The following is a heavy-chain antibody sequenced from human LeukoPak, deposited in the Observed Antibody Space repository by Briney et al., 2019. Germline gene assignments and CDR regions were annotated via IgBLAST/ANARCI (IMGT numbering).Heavy chain of an antibody. CDR1: GFTFSSYA. Sequence: GGSLRLSCAASGFTFSSYAMSWVRQAPGKGLEWVSTISDSANSTNYADSVKGRFTISRDNSRNTLYLQMNSLRGGDTAIYYCSKARLVASTGWYFDLWGRGTLVIVSS. CDR2: ISDSANST. V-gene: IGHV3-23*01. CDR3: SKARLVASTGWYFDL. D-gene: IGHD3-16*01. J-gene: IGHJ2*01.